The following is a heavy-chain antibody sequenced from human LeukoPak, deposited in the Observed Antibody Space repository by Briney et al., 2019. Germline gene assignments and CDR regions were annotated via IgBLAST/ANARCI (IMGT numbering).Heavy chain of an antibody. J-gene: IGHJ3*02. CDR2: IYSGGST. Sequence: PGGSLRLSCAASGFTFSSYSMNWVRQAPGKGLEWVSVIYSGGSTYYADSVKGRFTISRHNSKNTLYLQMNSLRAEDTAVYYCARVVGATRGAFDIWGQGTMVTVSS. CDR3: ARVVGATRGAFDI. V-gene: IGHV3-53*04. CDR1: GFTFSSYS. D-gene: IGHD1-26*01.